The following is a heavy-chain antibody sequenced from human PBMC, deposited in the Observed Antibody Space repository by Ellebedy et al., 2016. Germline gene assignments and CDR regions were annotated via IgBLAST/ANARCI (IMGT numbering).Heavy chain of an antibody. D-gene: IGHD3-9*01. CDR1: GFTFSSYA. Sequence: GESLKISXSASGFTFSSYAMHWVRQAPGKGLEYVSAISSNGGSTYYADSVKGRFTISRDNSKNTLYLQMSSLRAGDTAVYYCVKDSLRYFDWAKGGYFDYWGQGTLVTVSS. CDR2: ISSNGGST. CDR3: VKDSLRYFDWAKGGYFDY. V-gene: IGHV3-64D*06. J-gene: IGHJ4*02.